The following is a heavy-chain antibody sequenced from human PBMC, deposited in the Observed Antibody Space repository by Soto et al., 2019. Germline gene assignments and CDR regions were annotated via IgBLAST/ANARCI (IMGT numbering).Heavy chain of an antibody. Sequence: QVQLVQSGAEVKKPGASVKVSCKASGYTFTSYAMHWVRQAPGQRLEWMGWINAGNGNTKYSQKFQGRVTITRDTFASTAYMKLSSLRSEDTAVYYCARDHAYGIPDYRGQGTLVTVSS. J-gene: IGHJ4*02. CDR3: ARDHAYGIPDY. CDR1: GYTFTSYA. V-gene: IGHV1-3*01. CDR2: INAGNGNT. D-gene: IGHD2-21*01.